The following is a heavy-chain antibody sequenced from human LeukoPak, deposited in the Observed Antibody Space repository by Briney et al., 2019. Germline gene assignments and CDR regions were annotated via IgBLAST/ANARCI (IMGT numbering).Heavy chain of an antibody. D-gene: IGHD6-19*01. V-gene: IGHV5-51*01. CDR2: IYPGDSDT. J-gene: IGHJ4*02. CDR1: GYSLTSYW. CDR3: ARSTSGIAVAGTFGYFDY. Sequence: GESLQISCKGSGYSLTSYWIGWVRQMPGKGLEWMGIIYPGDSDTRYSPSFQGQVTISADKSISTAYLQWSSLKASDTAMYYCARSTSGIAVAGTFGYFDYWGQGTLVTVSS.